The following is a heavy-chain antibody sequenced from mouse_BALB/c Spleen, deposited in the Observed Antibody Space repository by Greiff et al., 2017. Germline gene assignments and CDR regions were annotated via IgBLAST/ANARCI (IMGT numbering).Heavy chain of an antibody. CDR2: ISSGSSTI. CDR3: ARWGTWYVGNAMDY. V-gene: IGHV5-17*02. CDR1: GFTFSSFG. Sequence: EVKVVESGGGLVQPGGSRKLSCAASGFTFSSFGMHWVRQAPEKGLEWVAYISSGSSTIYYADTVKGRFTISRDNPKNTLFLQMTSLRSEDTAMYYCARWGTWYVGNAMDYWGQGTSVTVSS. D-gene: IGHD2-14*01. J-gene: IGHJ4*01.